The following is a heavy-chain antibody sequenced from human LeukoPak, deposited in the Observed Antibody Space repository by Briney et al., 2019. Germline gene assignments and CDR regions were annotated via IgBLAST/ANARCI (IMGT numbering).Heavy chain of an antibody. J-gene: IGHJ4*02. CDR2: IYTSGST. CDR1: GGSTSSGSYY. CDR3: ARAHDFWSGYSDVFDY. D-gene: IGHD3-3*01. V-gene: IGHV4-61*02. Sequence: SQTLSLTCTVSGGSTSSGSYYWSWIRQPAGKGLEWIGRIYTSGSTNYNPSLKSRVTISVDTSKNQFSLKLSSVTAADTAVYYCARAHDFWSGYSDVFDYWGQGTLVTVSS.